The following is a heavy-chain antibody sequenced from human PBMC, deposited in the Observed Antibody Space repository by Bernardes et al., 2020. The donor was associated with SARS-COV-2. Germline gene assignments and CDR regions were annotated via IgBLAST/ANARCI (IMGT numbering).Heavy chain of an antibody. V-gene: IGHV3-7*01. D-gene: IGHD5-18*01. J-gene: IGHJ4*02. CDR1: GFTFSSYW. CDR2: IKEDGSEQ. Sequence: VGSLRLSCAASGFTFSSYWMSWVRQAPGKGLEWVANIKEDGSEQNYVDSVKGRFSISRDNAKNSLYLQMNSLRAEDTAVYYCAKGGYRYGYWGQGTLVTVSA. CDR3: AKGGYRYGY.